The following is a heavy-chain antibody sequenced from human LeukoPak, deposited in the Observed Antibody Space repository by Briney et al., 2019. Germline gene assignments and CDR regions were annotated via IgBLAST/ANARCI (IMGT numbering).Heavy chain of an antibody. Sequence: GESLKISCKGSGYSFTSYWIGWVRQMPGKGLEWMGIIYPGDSDTRYSPSFQGQVTISADKSISTAYLQWSSLKASDTAMYYCARLGKRYYDILTNWFDPWGQGTLVTVSS. V-gene: IGHV5-51*01. CDR2: IYPGDSDT. J-gene: IGHJ5*02. D-gene: IGHD3-9*01. CDR1: GYSFTSYW. CDR3: ARLGKRYYDILTNWFDP.